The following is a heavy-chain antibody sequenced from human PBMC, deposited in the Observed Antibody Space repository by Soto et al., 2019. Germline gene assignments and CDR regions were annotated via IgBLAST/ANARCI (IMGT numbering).Heavy chain of an antibody. D-gene: IGHD4-17*01. Sequence: QVQLEESGPGLVRPSETVSLTCTVSGASISSYYWSWIRQPPGKGMEWIGYIYYSGSTNYNPSLKSRVTTSVDTSKNQFSLKLSSVTAADTAVYYCARRYGDAVDFWGQGTLVTVSS. J-gene: IGHJ4*02. CDR3: ARRYGDAVDF. V-gene: IGHV4-59*01. CDR1: GASISSYY. CDR2: IYYSGST.